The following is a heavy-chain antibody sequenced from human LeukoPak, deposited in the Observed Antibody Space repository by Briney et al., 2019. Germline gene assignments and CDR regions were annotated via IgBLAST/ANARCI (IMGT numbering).Heavy chain of an antibody. Sequence: GGSLRLSCAASGFTFSSYGMHWVRQAPGKGLEWVAFIRYDGSNKYYEDSVKGRFTISRDNSKNTLYLQMNSLRAEDTAVYYCARGPNMNGDYWGQGTLVTVSS. CDR2: IRYDGSNK. CDR1: GFTFSSYG. D-gene: IGHD2/OR15-2a*01. V-gene: IGHV3-30*02. CDR3: ARGPNMNGDY. J-gene: IGHJ4*02.